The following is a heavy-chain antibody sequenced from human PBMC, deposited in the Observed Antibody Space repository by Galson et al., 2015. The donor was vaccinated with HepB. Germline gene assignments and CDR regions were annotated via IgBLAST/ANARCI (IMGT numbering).Heavy chain of an antibody. V-gene: IGHV3-33*01. CDR1: GFTFSSYG. D-gene: IGHD1-26*01. CDR3: ARDVDSGSYLFDY. Sequence: SLRLSCAASGFTFSSYGMHWVRQAPGKGLEWVAVIWYDGSNKYYADSVKGRFTISRDNSKNTLYLQMNSLRAEDTAVYYCARDVDSGSYLFDYWGQGTLVTVSS. J-gene: IGHJ4*02. CDR2: IWYDGSNK.